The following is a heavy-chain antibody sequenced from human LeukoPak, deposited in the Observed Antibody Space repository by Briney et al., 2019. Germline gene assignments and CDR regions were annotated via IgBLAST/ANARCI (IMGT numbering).Heavy chain of an antibody. CDR1: GYTFTSYD. CDR2: MNPNSGNT. Sequence: ASVKVSCKATGYTFTSYDINWVRQATGQGLEWMGWMNPNSGNTGYAQKFQGRVTIARNTSISTAYMELSSLRSEDTAVYYCARDHYDSSGYHYWGQGTLVTVSS. CDR3: ARDHYDSSGYHY. J-gene: IGHJ4*02. D-gene: IGHD3-22*01. V-gene: IGHV1-8*03.